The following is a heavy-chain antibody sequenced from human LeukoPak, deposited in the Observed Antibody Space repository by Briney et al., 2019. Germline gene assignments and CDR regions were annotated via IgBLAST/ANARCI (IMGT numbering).Heavy chain of an antibody. Sequence: ASVKVSCKASGYTFSSYFLHWVPQAPGQGLEWLGTINPGGGSASNAQKFQGRVTMTRDTSTSTVYMELSSLRSEDTAVYYCARDRDSGYDPFDYWGQGTLVTVSS. CDR2: INPGGGSA. CDR3: ARDRDSGYDPFDY. D-gene: IGHD5-12*01. J-gene: IGHJ4*02. CDR1: GYTFSSYF. V-gene: IGHV1-46*01.